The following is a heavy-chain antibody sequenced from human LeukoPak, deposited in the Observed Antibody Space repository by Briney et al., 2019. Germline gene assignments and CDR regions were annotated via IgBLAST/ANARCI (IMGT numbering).Heavy chain of an antibody. V-gene: IGHV1-18*01. CDR3: ARAPGYCSGGSCFDY. J-gene: IGHJ4*02. CDR1: GYTFTSYG. Sequence: ASVKVSCKASGYTFTSYGISWVRQARGQGLEWMGWISAYNGNTNYAQKLQGRVTMTTDTSTSTAYMELRSLRSDDTAVYYCARAPGYCSGGSCFDYWGQGTLVTVSS. D-gene: IGHD2-15*01. CDR2: ISAYNGNT.